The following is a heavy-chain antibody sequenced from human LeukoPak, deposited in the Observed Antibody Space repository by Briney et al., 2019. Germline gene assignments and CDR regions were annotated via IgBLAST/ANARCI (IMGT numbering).Heavy chain of an antibody. V-gene: IGHV1-46*01. CDR1: GYTFTSYF. CDR3: ARVRLCCFWSVHDAFDI. D-gene: IGHD3-3*01. Sequence: ASVRASCKPSGYTFTSYFMNWVRQPPGQGLEWLGIISPSGGSTSYAQKFQGRVTMTRDTSTSTVYMELSSLRSEDTAVYYCARVRLCCFWSVHDAFDIWGQGTMVTVSS. CDR2: ISPSGGST. J-gene: IGHJ3*02.